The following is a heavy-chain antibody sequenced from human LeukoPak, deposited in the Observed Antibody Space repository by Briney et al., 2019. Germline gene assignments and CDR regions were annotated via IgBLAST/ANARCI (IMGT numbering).Heavy chain of an antibody. CDR3: ARVFLVYAPRYYYYMDV. J-gene: IGHJ6*03. CDR2: INHSGST. CDR1: GGSFSGYY. D-gene: IGHD2-8*01. Sequence: SETLSLTCAVYGGSFSGYYWSWIRQPPGKGLEWIGEINHSGSTNYNPSLKSRVTISVDTSKNQSSLKLSSVTAADTAVYYCARVFLVYAPRYYYYMDVWGKGTTVTVSS. V-gene: IGHV4-34*01.